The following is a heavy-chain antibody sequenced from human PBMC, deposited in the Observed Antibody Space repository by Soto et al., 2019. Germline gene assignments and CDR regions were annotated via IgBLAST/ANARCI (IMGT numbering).Heavy chain of an antibody. V-gene: IGHV4-39*01. CDR3: ARHIGGSWYRNFDY. D-gene: IGHD6-13*01. Sequence: PSETLSLTCTVSGVSISSSSYYWGWIRQPPGKGLEWIGSIYYSGSTYYNPSLKSRVTISVDTSKNQFSLKLSSVTAADTAVYYCARHIGGSWYRNFDYWGQGTLVTVSS. CDR1: GVSISSSSYY. CDR2: IYYSGST. J-gene: IGHJ4*02.